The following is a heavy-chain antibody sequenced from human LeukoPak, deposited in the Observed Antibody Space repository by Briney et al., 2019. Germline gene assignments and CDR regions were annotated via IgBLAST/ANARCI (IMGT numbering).Heavy chain of an antibody. CDR3: ARVPITMVRGFYYYYMDV. Sequence: SETLSLTCTVSGGSISSYYWSWIRQPPGKGLERIGYIYYSGSTNYNPSLKSRVTISVDTSKNQFSLKLSSVTAADTAVYYCARVPITMVRGFYYYYMDVWGKGTTVTVSS. CDR2: IYYSGST. V-gene: IGHV4-59*01. J-gene: IGHJ6*03. D-gene: IGHD3-10*01. CDR1: GGSISSYY.